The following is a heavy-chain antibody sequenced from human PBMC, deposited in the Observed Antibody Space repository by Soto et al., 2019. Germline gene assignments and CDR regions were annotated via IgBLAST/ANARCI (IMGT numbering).Heavy chain of an antibody. CDR1: GYIFINYG. J-gene: IGHJ5*02. CDR2: ISGYNGNT. D-gene: IGHD2-2*01. V-gene: IGHV1-18*01. CDR3: ARDEVPAANWLDR. Sequence: ASVKVSCKASGYIFINYGITWVRQAPGQGLEWMGWISGYNGNTKYADKLQGRVTMTTDTSKTKAYMELRRLRSDDTAVYYCARDEVPAANWLDRWGQGTLVTVSS.